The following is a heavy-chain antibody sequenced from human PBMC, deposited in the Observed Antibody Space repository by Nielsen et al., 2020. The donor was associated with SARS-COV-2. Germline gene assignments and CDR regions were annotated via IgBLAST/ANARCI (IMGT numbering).Heavy chain of an antibody. J-gene: IGHJ6*02. V-gene: IGHV5-51*01. CDR3: ARHEGTRYYYYYGMDV. D-gene: IGHD1-1*01. CDR1: GYSFTSYW. CDR2: IYPGDSDT. Sequence: GESLKISCKGSGYSFTSYWIGWVRQMPGKGLEWMGIIYPGDSDTRYSPSFQGQVTISADKSISTAYLQWSSLKASDTAMYYCARHEGTRYYYYYGMDVWGQGTTVTVSS.